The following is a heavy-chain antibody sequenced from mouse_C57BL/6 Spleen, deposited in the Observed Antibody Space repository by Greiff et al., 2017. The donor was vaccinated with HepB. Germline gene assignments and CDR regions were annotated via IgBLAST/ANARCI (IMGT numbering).Heavy chain of an antibody. V-gene: IGHV2-4*01. D-gene: IGHD1-1*01. CDR1: GFSLTSYG. CDR2: IWSGGST. J-gene: IGHJ1*03. Sequence: VQLQQSGPGLVQPSQSLSITCTVSGFSLTSYGVHWVRQPPGKGLEWLGVIWSGGSTDYNAAFISRLSISKDNSKSQVFFKMNSLQADDTAIYYCAKSYYGSDWYFDVWGTGTTVTVSS. CDR3: AKSYYGSDWYFDV.